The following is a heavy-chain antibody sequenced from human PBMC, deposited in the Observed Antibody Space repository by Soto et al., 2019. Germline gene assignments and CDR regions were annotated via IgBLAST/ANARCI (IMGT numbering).Heavy chain of an antibody. CDR3: ARGFIGSSWYVGWFDP. V-gene: IGHV4-34*01. CDR1: GGSFSGYY. D-gene: IGHD6-13*01. J-gene: IGHJ5*02. CDR2: INHSGST. Sequence: KLPETLSLTCAVYGGSFSGYYWSWIRQPPGKGLEWIGEINHSGSTNYNPSLKSRVTISVDTSKYQFSLKLSSVTAADTAVYYCARGFIGSSWYVGWFDPWGQGTLVTVSS.